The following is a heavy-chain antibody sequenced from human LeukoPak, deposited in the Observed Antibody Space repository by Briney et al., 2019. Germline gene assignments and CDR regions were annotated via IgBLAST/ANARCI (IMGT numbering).Heavy chain of an antibody. CDR2: IDHSGSI. CDR3: ARAPGPFDY. CDR1: GGSISSSRYY. V-gene: IGHV4-39*01. J-gene: IGHJ4*02. Sequence: SETLSLTCTVSGGSISSSRYYWGWIRQPPGKGLEWIASIDHSGSIYYNPSLESRVTMSVDTSKNQFSLKLSSVTAADTAVYYCARAPGPFDYWGQGTLVTVSS.